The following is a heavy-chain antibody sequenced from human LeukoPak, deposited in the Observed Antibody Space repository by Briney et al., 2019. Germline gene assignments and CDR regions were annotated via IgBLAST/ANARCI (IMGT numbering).Heavy chain of an antibody. CDR3: ARERSPGSYYDAFDI. Sequence: SETLSLTCTVSGGSISYYYWSWIRRPPGKGLEWIGYMYYSGSTNYNPSLKSRVTISVDTSQNQFSLRLSSVTAADTALYYCARERSPGSYYDAFDIWGQGTMVTVSS. CDR2: MYYSGST. CDR1: GGSISYYY. J-gene: IGHJ3*02. V-gene: IGHV4-59*01. D-gene: IGHD1-26*01.